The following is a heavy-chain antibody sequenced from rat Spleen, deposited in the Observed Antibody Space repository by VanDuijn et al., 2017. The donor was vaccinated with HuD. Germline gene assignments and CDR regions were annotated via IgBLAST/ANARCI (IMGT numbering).Heavy chain of an antibody. V-gene: IGHV2-1*01. CDR1: GFSLISNS. J-gene: IGHJ3*01. D-gene: IGHD1-11*01. CDR2: IWGDGST. CDR3: TRTYGGYTQHWFAY. Sequence: QVQLKESGPGLVQPSQTLSLTCTVSGFSLISNSVHWIRQPPGRGLEWMGGIWGDGSTKYSSVLKSRLSISRDPSKFQVFLKMNSLQTEDTAIYCCTRTYGGYTQHWFAYWGQGTLVTVSS.